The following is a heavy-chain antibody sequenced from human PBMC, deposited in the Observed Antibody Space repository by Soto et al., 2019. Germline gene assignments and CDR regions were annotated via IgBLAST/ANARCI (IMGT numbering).Heavy chain of an antibody. CDR1: GGSISSGVYY. V-gene: IGHV4-31*03. J-gene: IGHJ4*02. CDR3: AKAPGGYDFPYYFDS. Sequence: PSETLSLTCTVSGGSISSGVYYWSWIRHHPGKGLEWIGYIYYSGSTYYNPSLKSRVTISVDTSKNQFSLKLSSVTAEDTAVYYCAKAPGGYDFPYYFDSWGQGTLVTVSS. CDR2: IYYSGST. D-gene: IGHD3-3*01.